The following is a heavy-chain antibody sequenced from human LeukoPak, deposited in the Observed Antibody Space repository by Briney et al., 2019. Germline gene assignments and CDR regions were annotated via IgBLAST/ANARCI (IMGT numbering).Heavy chain of an antibody. D-gene: IGHD3-9*01. J-gene: IGHJ4*02. CDR3: ARGRIVVVPAATPTYYDILTGYLNFDY. CDR2: INHSGST. CDR1: GGSFSGYY. Sequence: PSETLSLTCAVYGGSFSGYYWSWIRQPPGKGLEWIGEINHSGSTNYNPSLKSRVTISVDTSKNQFSPKLSSVTAADTAVYYCARGRIVVVPAATPTYYDILTGYLNFDYWGQGTLVTVSS. V-gene: IGHV4-34*01.